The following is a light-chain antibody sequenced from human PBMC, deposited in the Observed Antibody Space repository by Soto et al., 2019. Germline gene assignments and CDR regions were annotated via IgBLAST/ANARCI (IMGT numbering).Light chain of an antibody. CDR2: EGS. Sequence: QSALTQPASVSGSPGQSITISCTGTSSDVGSYNLVSWYQQHPGKAPKLMIYEGSKRPSGVSNRVSGSKSGNTASLTISGLQSEDEADYYCCSYAGSSTHVFGTGTKLTVL. V-gene: IGLV2-23*01. J-gene: IGLJ1*01. CDR3: CSYAGSSTHV. CDR1: SSDVGSYNL.